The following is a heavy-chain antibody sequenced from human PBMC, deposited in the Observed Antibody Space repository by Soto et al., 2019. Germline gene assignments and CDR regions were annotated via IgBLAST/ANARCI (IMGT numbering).Heavy chain of an antibody. Sequence: QVQLVESGGGVVQPGRSLRLSCAASGFTFSSYAMHWVRQAPGKGLEWVAVISYDGSNKYYADSVKGRFTISRDNSKNTMYLEMNSLRAEDTALYYCARDRAYDFCSGYLPYDYGMDVWGQGTTVTVSS. CDR1: GFTFSSYA. CDR2: ISYDGSNK. D-gene: IGHD3-3*01. V-gene: IGHV3-30-3*01. J-gene: IGHJ6*02. CDR3: ARDRAYDFCSGYLPYDYGMDV.